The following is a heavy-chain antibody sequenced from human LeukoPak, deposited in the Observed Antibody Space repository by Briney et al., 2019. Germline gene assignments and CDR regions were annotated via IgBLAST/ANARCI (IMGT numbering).Heavy chain of an antibody. J-gene: IGHJ4*02. CDR3: ARAAYDSSGYYSLY. V-gene: IGHV1-18*01. CDR2: ISAYNGIT. CDR1: GYSFTSYG. D-gene: IGHD3-22*01. Sequence: ASVKVSCKASGYSFTSYGISWVRQAPGQGLEWMGWISAYNGITNYAQKLQGRVTMTTDTSTSTAYMELRSLRSDDTAVYYCARAAYDSSGYYSLYWGQGTLVTVSS.